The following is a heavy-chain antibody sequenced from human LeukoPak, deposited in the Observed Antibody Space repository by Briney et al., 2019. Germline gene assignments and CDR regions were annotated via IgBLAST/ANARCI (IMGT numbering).Heavy chain of an antibody. CDR1: GASISSSNSYF. V-gene: IGHV4-39*01. D-gene: IGHD3/OR15-3a*01. CDR3: ARQAGAGTRWDYFDY. J-gene: IGHJ4*02. CDR2: IDYRGTA. Sequence: SETLSLTCTVSGASISSSNSYFWAWIRQPPGKGPDWIGIIDYRGTAFYNPSLESRITISVETSNNFFSLKVRSVTAADTAQYYCARQAGAGTRWDYFDYWGQGIQVTVSS.